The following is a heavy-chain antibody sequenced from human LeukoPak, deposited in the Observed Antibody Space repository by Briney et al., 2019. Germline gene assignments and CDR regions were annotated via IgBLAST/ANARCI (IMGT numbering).Heavy chain of an antibody. CDR2: IIPIFGTA. D-gene: IGHD2-2*01. V-gene: IGHV1-69*01. CDR3: YREATWFEP. J-gene: IGHJ5*02. CDR1: GGTFSSYA. Sequence: SVKVSCKASGGTFSSYAISWVRQAPGQGLEWMGGIIPIFGTANYAQKFQGRVTITADESTSTAYMELSSLRSDDTAGYYLYREATWFEPWGQGTLVTVSS.